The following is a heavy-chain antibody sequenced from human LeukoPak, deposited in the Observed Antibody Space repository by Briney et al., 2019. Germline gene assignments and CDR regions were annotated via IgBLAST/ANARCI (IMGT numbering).Heavy chain of an antibody. Sequence: SETLSLTCAVYGGSFSGYYWSWIRQPPGKGLEWIGEINHSGSTNYNPSLKSRVTISVDTSKNQFSLKLSSVTAADTAVYYCARGVVTITIFGVVIRGHFDYWGQGTLVTVSS. CDR1: GGSFSGYY. D-gene: IGHD3-3*01. V-gene: IGHV4-34*01. CDR3: ARGVVTITIFGVVIRGHFDY. J-gene: IGHJ4*02. CDR2: INHSGST.